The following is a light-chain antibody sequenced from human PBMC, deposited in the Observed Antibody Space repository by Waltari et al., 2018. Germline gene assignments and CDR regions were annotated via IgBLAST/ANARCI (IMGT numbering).Light chain of an antibody. CDR1: SGDVATFDY. CDR3: SSYAHSDKAL. CDR2: EVN. V-gene: IGLV2-8*01. Sequence: QSALTQPPSASGSHGQSVTISCTGTSGDVATFDYVSWYQQQPGKAPKLIIYEVNKRPSGGPDRFSGSKSGTTASLTISGLRAEDEAEFYCSSYAHSDKALFGGGTRVSV. J-gene: IGLJ1*01.